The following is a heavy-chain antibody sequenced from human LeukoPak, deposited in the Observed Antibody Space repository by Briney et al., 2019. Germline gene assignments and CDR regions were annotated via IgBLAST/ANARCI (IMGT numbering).Heavy chain of an antibody. D-gene: IGHD6-13*01. J-gene: IGHJ5*02. CDR3: ARDITGVRRITAAGXXXWFDP. CDR2: XXYEGSNK. CDR1: XXTFXXXX. Sequence: RLSCXASXXTFXXXXXXWVXXXXGXXXXWXXXXXYEGSNKYSADSVKGRFTISRDNSKNTLYLQMNSLRAEDTAVYYXARDITGVRRITAAGXXXWFDPWGQGTLVTXSS. V-gene: IGHV3-30-3*01.